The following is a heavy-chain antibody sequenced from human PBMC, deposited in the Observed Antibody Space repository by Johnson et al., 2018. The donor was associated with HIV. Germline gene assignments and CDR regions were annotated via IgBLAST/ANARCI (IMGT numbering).Heavy chain of an antibody. D-gene: IGHD5/OR15-5a*01. CDR3: ARAVYGGAVDI. CDR2: IGTAGDT. V-gene: IGHV3-13*01. Sequence: VQLVESGGGLVKPGGSLRLSCAASGFTFSSYDMHWVRQATGKGLEWVSAIGTAGDTYYPGSVKGRFTISRENAQNSLYLQMTSLRAGDTAVYYWARAVYGGAVDIWGQGAMGTVSS. J-gene: IGHJ3*02. CDR1: GFTFSSYD.